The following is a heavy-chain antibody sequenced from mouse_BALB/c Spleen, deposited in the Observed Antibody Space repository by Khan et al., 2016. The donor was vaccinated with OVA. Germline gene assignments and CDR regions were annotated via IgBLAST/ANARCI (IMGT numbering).Heavy chain of an antibody. J-gene: IGHJ2*01. V-gene: IGHV3-1*02. Sequence: EVKLLESGPGLVKPSQSLSLTCTVSGYSITSVYGCNLIRQFPGNLLEWMGFIIYSGSTTYNQSLNSRFSITLDTSKNHFFLQLNSVTTEDTATYYCARTARIKYWGQGTTLTVSS. D-gene: IGHD1-2*01. CDR1: GYSITSVYG. CDR3: ARTARIKY. CDR2: IIYSGST.